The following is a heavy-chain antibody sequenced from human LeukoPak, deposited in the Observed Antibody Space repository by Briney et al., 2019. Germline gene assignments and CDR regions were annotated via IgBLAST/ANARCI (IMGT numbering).Heavy chain of an antibody. J-gene: IGHJ6*02. CDR3: AKDRGGIVAVGIGGDGMDV. Sequence: GGSLRLSCAASGFTFSTYWMHWVRQAPGKGLVWVSRIISDGGSINYADSVKGRFTISRDNSKNTLYLQMNSLRAEDTAVYYCAKDRGGIVAVGIGGDGMDVWGQGTLVAVSS. V-gene: IGHV3-74*01. CDR1: GFTFSTYW. D-gene: IGHD6-13*01. CDR2: IISDGGSI.